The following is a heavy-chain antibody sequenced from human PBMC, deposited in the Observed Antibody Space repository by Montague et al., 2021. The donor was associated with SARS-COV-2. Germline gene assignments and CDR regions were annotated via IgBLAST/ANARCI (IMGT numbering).Heavy chain of an antibody. D-gene: IGHD3-22*01. Sequence: SETLSLTCTVSGFSISTGYYWGWLRQPPGKGLEWIGSIYHSGSTYYNPSLKSRVTISVDTSKNQFSLKLSSVTAADTAVYYCASSYDSTGHVGYWGQGTLVTVSS. CDR1: GFSISTGYY. CDR3: ASSYDSTGHVGY. V-gene: IGHV4-38-2*02. J-gene: IGHJ4*02. CDR2: IYHSGST.